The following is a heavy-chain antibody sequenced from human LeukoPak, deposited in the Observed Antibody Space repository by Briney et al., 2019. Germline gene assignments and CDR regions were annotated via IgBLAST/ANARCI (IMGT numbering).Heavy chain of an antibody. V-gene: IGHV4-59*01. CDR1: GGSISSYY. J-gene: IGHJ4*02. Sequence: PSETLSLTCTVSGGSISSYYWSWIRQPPGKGLEWIGYIYYSGSTNYNPSLKSRVTISVDTSKNQFSLKLSSVTAADTAVYYCARVKNYYDGSGYPYYFDYWGQGTLVTVSS. D-gene: IGHD3-22*01. CDR2: IYYSGST. CDR3: ARVKNYYDGSGYPYYFDY.